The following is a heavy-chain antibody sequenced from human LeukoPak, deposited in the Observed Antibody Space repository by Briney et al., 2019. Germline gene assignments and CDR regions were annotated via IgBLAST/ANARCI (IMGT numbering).Heavy chain of an antibody. CDR3: AADLGYYDSSGPCGY. J-gene: IGHJ4*02. CDR2: IVVGSGNT. V-gene: IGHV1-58*01. CDR1: GFTFTSSA. Sequence: ASVKVPCKASGFTFTSSAVQWVRQARGQRLEWIGWIVVGSGNTNYAQKFQERVTITRDMSTSTAYMELSRLRSEDTAVYYCAADLGYYDSSGPCGYWGQGTLVTVSS. D-gene: IGHD3-22*01.